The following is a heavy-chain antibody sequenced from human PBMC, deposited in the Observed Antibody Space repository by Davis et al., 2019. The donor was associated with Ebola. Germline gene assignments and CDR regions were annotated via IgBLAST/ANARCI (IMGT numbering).Heavy chain of an antibody. D-gene: IGHD5-12*01. CDR1: GYSFTSYW. CDR3: ARRGYSGYSGGAFDI. Sequence: GGSLRLSCEGSGYSFTSYWIGWVRQMPGKGLEWMGIIYPGDSDTRYSPSFQGQVTISADKSISTAYLQWSSLKASNTAMYYCARRGYSGYSGGAFDIWGQGTMVTVSS. CDR2: IYPGDSDT. V-gene: IGHV5-51*01. J-gene: IGHJ3*02.